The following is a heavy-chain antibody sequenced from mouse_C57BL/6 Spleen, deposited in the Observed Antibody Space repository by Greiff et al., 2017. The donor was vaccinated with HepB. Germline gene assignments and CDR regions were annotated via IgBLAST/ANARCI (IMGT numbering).Heavy chain of an antibody. D-gene: IGHD1-1*01. J-gene: IGHJ3*01. Sequence: VHVKQSGAELVRPGASVKLSCTASGFNIKDDYIHWVKQRPEQGLEWIGWIDPENGDTEYASKFQGKATITADTSSNTAYLQLSSLTSEDTAVYYCTTVITTVVGEAWFAYWGQGTLVTVSA. CDR3: TTVITTVVGEAWFAY. CDR2: IDPENGDT. V-gene: IGHV14-4*01. CDR1: GFNIKDDY.